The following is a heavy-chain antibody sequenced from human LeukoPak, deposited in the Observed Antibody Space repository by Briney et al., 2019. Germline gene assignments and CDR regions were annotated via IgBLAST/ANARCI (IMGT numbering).Heavy chain of an antibody. CDR1: GFTFSSYG. D-gene: IGHD1-1*01. V-gene: IGHV3-30*18. CDR3: AKSRSGSANWALRIFDN. J-gene: IGHJ4*02. Sequence: GGSLRLSCAVSGFTFSSYGMHWVRQAPGKGLEWVSLLSYDGTNKYYADSVKGRFTISRDISKNTLYLQMNSLRVEDTAVYFCAKSRSGSANWALRIFDNWGQGTLVTVSS. CDR2: LSYDGTNK.